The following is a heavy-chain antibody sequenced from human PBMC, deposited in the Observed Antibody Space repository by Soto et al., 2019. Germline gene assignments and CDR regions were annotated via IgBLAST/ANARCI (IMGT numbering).Heavy chain of an antibody. Sequence: QVQLQESGPGLVKPSETLSLTCTVSGGSVSSGSYYWSWIRQPPGKGLEWIGYIYYSGSTNYNPSLKSRVTISVDTSKNQFSLKLSSVTAADTAVYYCARGYSSGGLAFDIWGQGTMVTVSS. D-gene: IGHD6-19*01. J-gene: IGHJ3*02. CDR2: IYYSGST. CDR3: ARGYSSGGLAFDI. V-gene: IGHV4-61*01. CDR1: GGSVSSGSYY.